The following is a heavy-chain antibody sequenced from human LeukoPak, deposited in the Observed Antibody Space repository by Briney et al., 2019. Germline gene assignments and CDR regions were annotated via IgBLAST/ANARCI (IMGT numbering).Heavy chain of an antibody. J-gene: IGHJ4*02. CDR1: GFTFSSYG. V-gene: IGHV3-33*01. CDR2: IWYDGSNK. D-gene: IGHD3-9*01. Sequence: PGRSLRLSCAASGFTFSSYGMHWVRQAPGKGLEWVAVIWYDGSNKYYADSVKGRFTISRDNSKNTLYLQMNSLRAEDTAAYYCARELRYFDWLSTTYYFDYWGQGTLVTVSS. CDR3: ARELRYFDWLSTTYYFDY.